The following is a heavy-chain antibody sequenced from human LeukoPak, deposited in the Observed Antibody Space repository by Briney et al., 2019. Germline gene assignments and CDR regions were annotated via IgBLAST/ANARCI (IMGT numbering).Heavy chain of an antibody. D-gene: IGHD6-6*01. CDR2: ITGGADST. CDR1: GFTFNNYP. Sequence: QSGGSLRLSCAGSGFTFNNYPISWVRQTPGKGLEWVSAITGGADSTYYADSVKGRFTISRDNAKNSLYLQMNSLRAEDTAVYYCARAAYNSSPDYWGQGTLVTVSS. J-gene: IGHJ4*02. CDR3: ARAAYNSSPDY. V-gene: IGHV3-23*01.